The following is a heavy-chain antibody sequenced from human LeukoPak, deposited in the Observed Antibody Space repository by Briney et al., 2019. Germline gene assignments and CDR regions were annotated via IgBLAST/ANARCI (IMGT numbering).Heavy chain of an antibody. CDR3: ARAALRLFDP. CDR1: GGSISSGGYY. Sequence: SETLSLTCTVSGGSISSGGYYWSWIRQHPGTGLEWIGYIYYSGSTYYNPSLKSRVTISVDTSKNQFSLKLSSVTAADTAVYYCARAALRLFDPWGQGTLVTVSS. J-gene: IGHJ5*02. CDR2: IYYSGST. V-gene: IGHV4-31*03.